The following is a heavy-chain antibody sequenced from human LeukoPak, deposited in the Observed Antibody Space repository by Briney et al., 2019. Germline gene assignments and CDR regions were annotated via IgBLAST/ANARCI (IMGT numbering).Heavy chain of an antibody. V-gene: IGHV3-74*01. CDR2: INGDGSST. J-gene: IGHJ4*02. Sequence: PGGSLRLSCAASGFTFSNYWMHWVRQAPGKGLVCVSRINGDGSSTNYADSVKGRFTISRDNSKNTLYLQMNSLRAEDTAVYYCAKSPGTWGSYYTFLDYWGQGTLVTVSS. CDR3: AKSPGTWGSYYTFLDY. D-gene: IGHD3-10*01. CDR1: GFTFSNYW.